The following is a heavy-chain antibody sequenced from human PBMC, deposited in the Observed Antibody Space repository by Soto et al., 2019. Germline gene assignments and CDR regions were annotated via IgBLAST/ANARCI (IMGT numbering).Heavy chain of an antibody. Sequence: ASVKVSCKASGYTFTSYGISWVRQAPGQGLEWMGWISAYNGNTNYAQKLQGRVTMTTDTSTSTAYMELRSLRSDDTAVYYCAKEGIYDFWSGYWKHAFDIWGQGTMVTVSS. D-gene: IGHD3-3*01. CDR1: GYTFTSYG. CDR3: AKEGIYDFWSGYWKHAFDI. J-gene: IGHJ3*02. CDR2: ISAYNGNT. V-gene: IGHV1-18*01.